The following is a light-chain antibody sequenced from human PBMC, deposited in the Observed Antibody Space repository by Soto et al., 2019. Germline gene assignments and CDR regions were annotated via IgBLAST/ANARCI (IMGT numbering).Light chain of an antibody. CDR1: QSVSSSY. J-gene: IGKJ1*01. V-gene: IGKV3-20*01. CDR2: GAS. Sequence: EIVLTQSPGTLSLSAGERATLSCRASQSVSSSYLAWYQQKAGPAPRLLIYGASNRATGIPDTFSGSVSGTDFSLTISRLEPEDFAVYYCQQYGSSPRTFGQGTKVE. CDR3: QQYGSSPRT.